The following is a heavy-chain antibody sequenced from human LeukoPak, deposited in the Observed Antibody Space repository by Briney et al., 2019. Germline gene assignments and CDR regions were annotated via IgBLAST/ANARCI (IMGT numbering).Heavy chain of an antibody. CDR1: GFTFSSYA. J-gene: IGHJ4*02. V-gene: IGHV3-23*01. D-gene: IGHD3-3*02. CDR3: AKDKLGCFDY. Sequence: GGSLRLSCAASGFTFSSYAMSWVRQAPGKGLEWVSGISGSSDSTYYADSVKGRFTISRDNSKNMLFLQMNSLRAEDTAVYYCAKDKLGCFDYWGQGTLVTVSS. CDR2: ISGSSDST.